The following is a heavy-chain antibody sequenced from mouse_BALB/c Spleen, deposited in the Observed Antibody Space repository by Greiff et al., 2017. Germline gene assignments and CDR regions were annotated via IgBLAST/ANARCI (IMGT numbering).Heavy chain of an antibody. Sequence: EGQGVESGGGLVQPGGSRKLSCAASGFTFSSFGMHWVRQAPEKGLEWVAYISSGSSTIYYADTVKGRFTISRDNPKNTLFLQMTSLRSEDTAMYYCARGVTTATGCFAYWGQGTLVTVSA. CDR2: ISSGSSTI. J-gene: IGHJ3*01. CDR1: GFTFSSFG. V-gene: IGHV5-17*02. CDR3: ARGVTTATGCFAY. D-gene: IGHD1-2*01.